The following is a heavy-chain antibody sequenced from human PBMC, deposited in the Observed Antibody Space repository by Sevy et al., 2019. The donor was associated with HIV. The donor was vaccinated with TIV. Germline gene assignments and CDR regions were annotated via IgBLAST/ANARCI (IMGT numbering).Heavy chain of an antibody. CDR3: ARLVSIYFDY. Sequence: GGSLRLSCAASGFTFSSYSMNWVRQAPGKGPEWVSSISSSSSYIYYADSVKGRFTISRDNAKNSLYLQMNSLRAEDTAVYYCARLVSIYFDYWGQGTLVTVSS. J-gene: IGHJ4*02. V-gene: IGHV3-21*01. CDR2: ISSSSSYI. CDR1: GFTFSSYS.